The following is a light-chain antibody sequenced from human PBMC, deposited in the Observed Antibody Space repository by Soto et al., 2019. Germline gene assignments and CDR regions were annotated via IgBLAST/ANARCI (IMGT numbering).Light chain of an antibody. J-gene: IGKJ2*01. CDR1: QSISSY. CDR3: QQYNSYSYT. Sequence: DVQMTQSPSILSASVGDRVTXACRASQSISSYLAWYQQKPGKAPNLLIYKASNLASGVPSRFTGGGSGTDFTLTINSLQPDDSATYFCQQYNSYSYTFGQGTKVDIK. CDR2: KAS. V-gene: IGKV1-5*03.